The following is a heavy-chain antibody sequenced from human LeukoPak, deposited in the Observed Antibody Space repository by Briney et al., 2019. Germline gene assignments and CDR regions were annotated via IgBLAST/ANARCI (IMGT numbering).Heavy chain of an antibody. CDR3: AKVGQDIVVVPAAITPTDGYYYMDV. D-gene: IGHD2-2*01. Sequence: GGSLRLSCAASGFTFSSYGMHWVRQAPGKGLEWVAVISYDGSNKYYADSVKGRFTISRDNSKNTLYLQMNSLRAEDTAVYYCAKVGQDIVVVPAAITPTDGYYYMDVWGKGTTVTVSS. CDR2: ISYDGSNK. CDR1: GFTFSSYG. J-gene: IGHJ6*03. V-gene: IGHV3-30*19.